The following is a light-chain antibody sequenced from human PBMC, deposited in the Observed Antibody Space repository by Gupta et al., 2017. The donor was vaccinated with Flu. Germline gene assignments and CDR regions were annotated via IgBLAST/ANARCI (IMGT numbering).Light chain of an antibody. Sequence: EIVLTQSPATLSLSPGERATLSCRASQSVSSYLAWYQQKPGQAPRLLIYDASNRATGIPDRFSGSGSGTDFTLTSSSRETEDFAVYYWQQRSNWITFGGGTKVEIK. CDR1: QSVSSY. CDR2: DAS. V-gene: IGKV3-11*01. CDR3: QQRSNWIT. J-gene: IGKJ4*01.